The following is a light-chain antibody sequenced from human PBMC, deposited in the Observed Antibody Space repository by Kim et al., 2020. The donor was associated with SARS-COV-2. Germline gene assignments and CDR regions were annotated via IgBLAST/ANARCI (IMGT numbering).Light chain of an antibody. V-gene: IGLV3-19*01. CDR1: SLRSYY. J-gene: IGLJ1*01. Sequence: SSELTQDPAVSVALGQTVRITCQGDSLRSYYASWYQQKPGQAPVLVIYGKNNRPSGIPDRFSGSSSANTASLTITGAQAEDEADYYCNSRDSSGNHLVFGTGSKVTVL. CDR3: NSRDSSGNHLV. CDR2: GKN.